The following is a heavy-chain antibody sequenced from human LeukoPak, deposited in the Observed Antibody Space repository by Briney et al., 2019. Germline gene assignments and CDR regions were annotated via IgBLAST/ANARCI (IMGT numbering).Heavy chain of an antibody. CDR3: ASFTYYDFWSGYEKDY. D-gene: IGHD3-3*01. CDR2: ISSSSSTI. Sequence: QSGGSLRLSCGASGFTLSSYAMSWVRQAPGKGLEWVSYISSSSSTIYYADSVKGRFTISRDNAKNSLYLQMNSLRAEDTAVYYCASFTYYDFWSGYEKDYWGQGTLVTVSS. J-gene: IGHJ4*02. V-gene: IGHV3-48*01. CDR1: GFTLSSYA.